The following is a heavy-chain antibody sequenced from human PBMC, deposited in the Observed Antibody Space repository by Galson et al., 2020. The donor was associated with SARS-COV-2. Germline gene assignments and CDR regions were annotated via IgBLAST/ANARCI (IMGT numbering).Heavy chain of an antibody. D-gene: IGHD4-17*01. Sequence: QAGGSLRLSCTASGFTFGDYAMSWFRQAPGKGLEWVGFIRSKAYGGTTEYAASVKGRFTISRDDSKSIAYLQMNSLKTEDTAVYYCTRVGETTVTTGWFDPWGQVTLVTVSS. CDR3: TRVGETTVTTGWFDP. V-gene: IGHV3-49*03. CDR2: IRSKAYGGTT. J-gene: IGHJ5*02. CDR1: GFTFGDYA.